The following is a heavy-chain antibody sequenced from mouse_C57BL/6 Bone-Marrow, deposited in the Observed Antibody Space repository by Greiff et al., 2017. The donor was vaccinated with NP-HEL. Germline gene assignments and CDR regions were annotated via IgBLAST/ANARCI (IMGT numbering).Heavy chain of an antibody. CDR3: IYGHYDFDY. CDR2: IYPENGDT. D-gene: IGHD2-1*01. J-gene: IGHJ2*01. V-gene: IGHV14-4*01. CDR1: GFNIKDDY. Sequence: VQLQQSGAELVRPGASVKLSCTASGFNIKDDYMHWVKQRPEQGLEWIGWIYPENGDTEYASKFQGKATINADTSSNTTYLQLSSLTSEDAAVYYCIYGHYDFDYWGQGTTLTVSS.